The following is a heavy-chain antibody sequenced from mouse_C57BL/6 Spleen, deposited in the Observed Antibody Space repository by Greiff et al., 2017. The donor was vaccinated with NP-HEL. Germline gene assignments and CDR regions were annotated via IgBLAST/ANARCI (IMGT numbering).Heavy chain of an antibody. D-gene: IGHD1-1*01. V-gene: IGHV1-53*01. CDR2: INPSNGGT. J-gene: IGHJ2*01. CDR3: ARWVPTVVAYYFDY. CDR1: GYTFTSYW. Sequence: QVQLKQPGTELVKPGASVKLSCKASGYTFTSYWMHWVKQRPGQGLEWIGNINPSNGGTNYNEKFKSKATLTVDKSSSTAYMQLSSLTSEDSAVYYCARWVPTVVAYYFDYWGQGTTLTVSS.